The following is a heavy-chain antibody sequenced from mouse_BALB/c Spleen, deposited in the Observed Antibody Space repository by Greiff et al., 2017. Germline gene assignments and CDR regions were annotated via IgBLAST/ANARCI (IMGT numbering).Heavy chain of an antibody. D-gene: IGHD2-2*01. CDR2: ISSGGGST. CDR1: GFAFSSYD. J-gene: IGHJ3*01. V-gene: IGHV5-12-1*01. Sequence: EVKLMESGGGLVKPGGSLKLSCAASGFAFSSYDMSWVRQTPEKRLEWVAYISSGGGSTYYPDTVKGRFTISRDNAKNTLYLQMSSLKSEDTAMYYCARAGYDLAYWGQGTLVTVSA. CDR3: ARAGYDLAY.